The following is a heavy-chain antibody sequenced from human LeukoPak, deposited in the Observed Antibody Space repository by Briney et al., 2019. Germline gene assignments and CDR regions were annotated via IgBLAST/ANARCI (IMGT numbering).Heavy chain of an antibody. CDR3: AKDIVVVPAALGIFDY. J-gene: IGHJ4*02. CDR1: GFTFSSYA. Sequence: GGSLRLSCAASGFTFSSYAMSWVRQAPGKGLEWVSAISGSGGSTYYADSVKGRSTISRDNSKNTLYLQMNSLRAEDTAVYYCAKDIVVVPAALGIFDYWGQGTLVTVSS. CDR2: ISGSGGST. D-gene: IGHD2-2*01. V-gene: IGHV3-23*01.